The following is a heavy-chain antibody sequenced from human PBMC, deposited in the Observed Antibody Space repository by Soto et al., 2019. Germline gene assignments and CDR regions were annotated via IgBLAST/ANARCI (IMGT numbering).Heavy chain of an antibody. J-gene: IGHJ6*02. CDR2: IVVGSGNT. CDR3: AAMGRNYVRASYRYPNYYYGMDV. CDR1: GFTFTSSA. V-gene: IGHV1-58*02. D-gene: IGHD3-16*02. Sequence: SVKVSCKAFGFTFTSSAMQWVRQARGQRLEWIGWIVVGSGNTNYAQKFQERVTITRDMSTSTAYMELSSLRSEDTAVYYCAAMGRNYVRASYRYPNYYYGMDVWGQGTTVTVSS.